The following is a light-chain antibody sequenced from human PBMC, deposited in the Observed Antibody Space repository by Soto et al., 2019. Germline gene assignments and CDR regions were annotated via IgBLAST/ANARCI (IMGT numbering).Light chain of an antibody. CDR2: GAS. CDR3: QQTYSTPQT. V-gene: IGKV1-39*01. J-gene: IGKJ1*01. CDR1: RAISNY. Sequence: DIQMTKSPSSLSASVGDRVTITCRASRAISNYLNWFQQKPGKAPKLLVYGASNLQGGVPSRISGSGSGTDFSLTISSLQPEDFATYYCQQTYSTPQTFGQGTKVDIK.